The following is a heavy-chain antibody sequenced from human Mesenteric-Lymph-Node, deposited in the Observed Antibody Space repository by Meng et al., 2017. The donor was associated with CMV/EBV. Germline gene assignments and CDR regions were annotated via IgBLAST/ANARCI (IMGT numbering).Heavy chain of an antibody. CDR3: AKRVLTSGSASGTPAQGRLTD. CDR1: GFTFSSYA. CDR2: ISDSGDRT. V-gene: IGHV3-23*01. J-gene: IGHJ4*02. D-gene: IGHD4/OR15-4a*01. Sequence: GESLKISCVASGFTFSSYAMNWVRQAPGKGLEWVSGISDSGDRTYYADSVKGRFTISRDNSENTLYLQMNSLRADDTAVYYCAKRVLTSGSASGTPAQGRLTDWGQGTLVTVSS.